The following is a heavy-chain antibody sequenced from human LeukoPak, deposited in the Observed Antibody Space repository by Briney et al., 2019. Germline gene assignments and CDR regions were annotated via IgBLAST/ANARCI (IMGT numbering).Heavy chain of an antibody. CDR1: GFTFSSYA. D-gene: IGHD1-1*01. Sequence: GGSLRLSCAASGFTFSSYAMSWVRQAPGKGLEWVSSISSSSSNMFYVDSLKGRFTISRDNTKNSLYLQMNSLRAEDTAIYYCARNHPNWAPDYWGQGTLVTVSS. J-gene: IGHJ4*02. V-gene: IGHV3-21*01. CDR2: ISSSSSNM. CDR3: ARNHPNWAPDY.